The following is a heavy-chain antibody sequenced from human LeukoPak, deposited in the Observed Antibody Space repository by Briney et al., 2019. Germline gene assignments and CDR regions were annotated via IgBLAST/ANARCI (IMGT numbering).Heavy chain of an antibody. Sequence: GGSLRLSCAASGFTFDDYGMSWVRPAPGKGLGWGSGINCNGGSTGYVDSVKGRFTISRDNAKISLYLQMNSLRAEDTALYHCARVCDGDITRGCFDYWGQGTLVTVSS. V-gene: IGHV3-20*01. J-gene: IGHJ4*02. CDR3: ARVCDGDITRGCFDY. D-gene: IGHD4-17*01. CDR2: INCNGGST. CDR1: GFTFDDYG.